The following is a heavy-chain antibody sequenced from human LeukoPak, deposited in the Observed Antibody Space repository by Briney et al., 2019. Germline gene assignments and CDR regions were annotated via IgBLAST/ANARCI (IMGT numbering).Heavy chain of an antibody. V-gene: IGHV3-30-3*01. J-gene: IGHJ6*02. Sequence: PGRSLRLSCAASGFTFSSYAMHWVRQAPGKGLEWVAVISYDGSNKYYADSVKGRFTISRDNSKNTLYLQMNSLRAEDTAVYYCARVSVSGTIVVLLGGKDGMDVWGQGTTVKVSS. CDR2: ISYDGSNK. CDR1: GFTFSSYA. CDR3: ARVSVSGTIVVLLGGKDGMDV. D-gene: IGHD3-22*01.